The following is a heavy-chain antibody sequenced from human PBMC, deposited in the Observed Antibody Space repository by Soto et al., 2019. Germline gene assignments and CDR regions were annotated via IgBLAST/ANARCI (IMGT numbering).Heavy chain of an antibody. Sequence: VQLAESGGGLVQPGGSLRLSCAASGFTFSNYDMHWVRQATGRGLEWVSAIGSGGDTYYPDSVKGRFTISRENAKNSLYLQMNSLRAEDTAVYYCTRGTGTTLIDHWGQGTLVTVST. CDR3: TRGTGTTLIDH. J-gene: IGHJ4*02. CDR2: IGSGGDT. D-gene: IGHD1-7*01. V-gene: IGHV3-13*01. CDR1: GFTFSNYD.